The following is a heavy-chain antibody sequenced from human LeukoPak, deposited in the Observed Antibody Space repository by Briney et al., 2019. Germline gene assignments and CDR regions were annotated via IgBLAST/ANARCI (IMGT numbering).Heavy chain of an antibody. CDR3: ARGSWLQSLDY. D-gene: IGHD5-24*01. CDR2: ISYDGSNK. J-gene: IGHJ4*02. V-gene: IGHV3-30*19. Sequence: PGGSLRLSCAASGFTFSSYGMHWVRQAPGKGLEWVAVISYDGSNKYYADSVKGRFTISRDNSKNTLYLQMNSLRAEDTAVYYCARGSWLQSLDYWGQGTLVTVSS. CDR1: GFTFSSYG.